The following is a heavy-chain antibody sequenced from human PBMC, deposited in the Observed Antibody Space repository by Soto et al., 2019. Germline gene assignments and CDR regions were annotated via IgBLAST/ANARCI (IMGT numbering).Heavy chain of an antibody. D-gene: IGHD5-18*01. V-gene: IGHV4-34*01. CDR3: ARGPGYSYGYSVYYYYYGMSG. CDR2: INHSGST. J-gene: IGHJ6*02. CDR1: GGSFSGIY. Sequence: SETLSLTCVVYGGSFSGIYWSWMRQPPGKGLEWIGEINHSGSTNYSPSLDSRVTISLDTSNNQFSLKLSSVTAADTAVYYCARGPGYSYGYSVYYYYYGMSGWGQGTPVTAS.